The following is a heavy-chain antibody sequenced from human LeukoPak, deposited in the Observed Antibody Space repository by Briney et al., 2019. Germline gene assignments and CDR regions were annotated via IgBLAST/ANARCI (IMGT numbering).Heavy chain of an antibody. CDR1: GFTFSGSD. D-gene: IGHD6-6*01. V-gene: IGHV3-73*01. CDR3: ARTDSSSSLGSDY. Sequence: GGSLRLSCAASGFTFSGSDMHWVRQASGKGLEWVGRIRTKGNIYATAYAASVRGRFTISRDDSKNTAFLQMNSLRAEDTAVYYCARTDSSSSLGSDYWGQGTLVTVSS. J-gene: IGHJ4*02. CDR2: IRTKGNIYAT.